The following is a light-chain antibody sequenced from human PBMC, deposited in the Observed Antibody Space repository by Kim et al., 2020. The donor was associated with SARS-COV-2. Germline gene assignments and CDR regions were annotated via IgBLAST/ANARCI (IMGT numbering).Light chain of an antibody. J-gene: IGLJ3*02. V-gene: IGLV2-14*04. CDR1: SSDVGGYNY. CDR2: DVS. CDR3: SSYTSSRTWV. Sequence: GQSITISCTGTSSDVGGYNYVSWYQQHPGKAPKLMLFDVSQRPSGVSNRFSGSKSGNTASLTISGLQAEEEADYHCSSYTSSRTWVFGGGTQLTVL.